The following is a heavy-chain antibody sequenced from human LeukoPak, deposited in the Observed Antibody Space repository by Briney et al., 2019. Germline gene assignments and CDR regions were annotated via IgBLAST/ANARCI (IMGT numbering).Heavy chain of an antibody. CDR2: IWYDGSNK. CDR1: EFTYISYA. D-gene: IGHD3-22*01. Sequence: GRSLRLSCVASEFTYISYAMHSVRQAPGKGLEWVAVIWYDGSNKYYADSVKGRFTISRDNSKNTLYLQMNSLRAEDTAVYYCTTDPSAGYGSSGYYNYFDYWGQGTLVTVSS. J-gene: IGHJ4*02. CDR3: TTDPSAGYGSSGYYNYFDY. V-gene: IGHV3-33*01.